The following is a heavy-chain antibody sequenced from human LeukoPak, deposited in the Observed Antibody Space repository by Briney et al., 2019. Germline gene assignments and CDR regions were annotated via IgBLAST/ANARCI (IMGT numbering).Heavy chain of an antibody. CDR1: GGTFSSYA. J-gene: IGHJ4*02. CDR2: IIPILGIA. D-gene: IGHD5-18*01. CDR3: ARGDTAMAKDDY. V-gene: IGHV1-69*04. Sequence: ASVKVSCKASGGTFSSYAISWVRQAPGQGLEWMGRIIPILGIANYAQKFQGRVTITADKSTSTAYMELSSLRSEDTAVYYCARGDTAMAKDDYWGQGTLVTVCS.